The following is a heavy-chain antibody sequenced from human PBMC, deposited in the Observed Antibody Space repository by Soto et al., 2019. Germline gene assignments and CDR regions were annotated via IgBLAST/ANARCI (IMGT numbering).Heavy chain of an antibody. V-gene: IGHV3-9*01. CDR2: ISWNSGSI. CDR3: AKAGFWSGYYSLVDY. D-gene: IGHD3-3*01. CDR1: GFTFDDYA. J-gene: IGHJ4*02. Sequence: EVQLVESGGGLVQPGRSLRLSCAASGFTFDDYAMHWVRHAPGKGLEGVLGISWNSGSIGYADSVKGRFTISRDNAKNSLYLQMNSLRAEDTALYYCAKAGFWSGYYSLVDYWGQGTLVTVSS.